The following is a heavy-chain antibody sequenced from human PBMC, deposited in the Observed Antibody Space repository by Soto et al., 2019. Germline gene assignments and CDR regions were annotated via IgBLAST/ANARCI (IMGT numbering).Heavy chain of an antibody. D-gene: IGHD3-10*01. CDR3: ASSGVDGSGPYYFDY. J-gene: IGHJ4*02. Sequence: GASVKVTCEALGYTFTSYGISWVRQAPGQGLEWMGGISAYNGNTNYAQKLQGRVTMTTDTSTSTAYMELRSLRSDDTAVYYCASSGVDGSGPYYFDYWGQGTLVTVYS. CDR1: GYTFTSYG. CDR2: ISAYNGNT. V-gene: IGHV1-18*01.